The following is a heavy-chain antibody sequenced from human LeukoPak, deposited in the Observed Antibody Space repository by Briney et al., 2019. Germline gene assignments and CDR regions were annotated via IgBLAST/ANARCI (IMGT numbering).Heavy chain of an antibody. CDR2: IYSGGST. Sequence: GGSLRLSCAASGFTFSSNYMSWVRQAPGKGLEWVSVIYSGGSTYYSDSVKGRFTISRDNSKNTLYLQMNSLRAEDTAVYYCARDVPYDSSGYYEDAFDIWGQGTMVTVSS. CDR3: ARDVPYDSSGYYEDAFDI. J-gene: IGHJ3*02. D-gene: IGHD3-22*01. V-gene: IGHV3-53*01. CDR1: GFTFSSNY.